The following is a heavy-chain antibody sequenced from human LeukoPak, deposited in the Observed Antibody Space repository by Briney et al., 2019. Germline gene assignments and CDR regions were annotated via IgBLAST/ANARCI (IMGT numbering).Heavy chain of an antibody. CDR3: ARGLRLGYCSSTSCRYYMDV. V-gene: IGHV4-4*07. CDR1: GGSISSYY. CDR2: IYTSGST. D-gene: IGHD2-2*01. J-gene: IGHJ6*03. Sequence: PSETLSLTCTVSGGSISSYYWSWIRQPAGKGLEWIGRIYTSGSTNYNPSLKSRVTMSVDTSKNQFALKLSSVTAADTAVYYCARGLRLGYCSSTSCRYYMDVWGKGTTVTVSS.